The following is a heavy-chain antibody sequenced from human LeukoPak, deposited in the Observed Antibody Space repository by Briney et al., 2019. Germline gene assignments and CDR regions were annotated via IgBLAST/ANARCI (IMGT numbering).Heavy chain of an antibody. V-gene: IGHV4-34*01. CDR3: ARGYSYGTD. D-gene: IGHD5-18*01. CDR2: INHSGST. Sequence: SETLSLTCAVYGGSFSGYYWSWIRQPPGKGLEWIGEINHSGSTNYNPSLKSRVTISVDKSKNQFSLKLSSVTAADTAVYYCARGYSYGTDWGQGTQVTVSS. J-gene: IGHJ4*02. CDR1: GGSFSGYY.